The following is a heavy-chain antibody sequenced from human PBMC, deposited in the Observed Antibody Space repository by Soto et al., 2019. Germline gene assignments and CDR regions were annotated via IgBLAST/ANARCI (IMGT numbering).Heavy chain of an antibody. Sequence: QVQLVQSGAEVKKPGSSVKVSCKASGGTFSSYAISWVRQAPGQGLEWMGGIIPIFGTANYAQKFQGRVTITADESTSTAYMELSSLRAEEAAEYYCASQDYGGNGGSDYWGQGTLVTVSS. J-gene: IGHJ4*02. D-gene: IGHD4-17*01. CDR2: IIPIFGTA. CDR3: ASQDYGGNGGSDY. V-gene: IGHV1-69*01. CDR1: GGTFSSYA.